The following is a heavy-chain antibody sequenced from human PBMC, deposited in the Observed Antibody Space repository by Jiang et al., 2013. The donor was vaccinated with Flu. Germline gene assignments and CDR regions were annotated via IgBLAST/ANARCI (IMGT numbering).Heavy chain of an antibody. CDR1: DDSTQSLL. J-gene: IGHJ4*02. CDR3: ARHAVFGPTSFDI. D-gene: IGHD2-8*01. Sequence: TCTVSDDSTQSLLLELDSAAPGNGTWSGLHIFIIMRTTVRSPTTTPPSEGRVTISVDTAKNQFSLKVTTVTATDTAVYYCARHAVFGPTSFDIWGQGRLVTVST. V-gene: IGHV4-59*08. CDR2: FIIMRTTVRSP.